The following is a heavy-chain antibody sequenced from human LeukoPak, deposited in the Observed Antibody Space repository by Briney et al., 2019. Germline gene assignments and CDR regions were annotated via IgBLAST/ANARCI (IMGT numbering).Heavy chain of an antibody. J-gene: IGHJ4*02. V-gene: IGHV1-3*01. CDR3: AWEQQLVRGVFDY. CDR2: INAGNGNT. Sequence: ASVKVSCKASGYTFTSYGISWVRQAPGQGLEWMGWINAGNGNTKYSQKFQGRVTITRDTSASTAYMELSSLRSEDTAVYYCAWEQQLVRGVFDYWGQGTLVTVSS. D-gene: IGHD6-13*01. CDR1: GYTFTSYG.